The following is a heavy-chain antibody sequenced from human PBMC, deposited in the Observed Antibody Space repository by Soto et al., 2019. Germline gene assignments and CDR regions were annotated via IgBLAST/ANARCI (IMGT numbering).Heavy chain of an antibody. J-gene: IGHJ3*01. V-gene: IGHV3-23*01. CDR3: ARAYSSSSGKNAFDF. CDR1: GFTFNNYA. Sequence: GGSLRLSCAASGFTFNNYAMNWVRQAPGKGLEWVATISATGGSTYYADSVKGRFTISRDNSKNTLYLQMNSLRAEDTAIYYCARAYSSSSGKNAFDFWGQGTMVTVSS. D-gene: IGHD6-13*01. CDR2: ISATGGST.